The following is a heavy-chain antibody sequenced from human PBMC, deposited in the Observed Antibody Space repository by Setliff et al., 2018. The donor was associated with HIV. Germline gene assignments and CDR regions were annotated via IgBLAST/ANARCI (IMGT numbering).Heavy chain of an antibody. Sequence: SETLSLTCNVTGASIRATSYPWGWVRQAPGKGLEWIGSTYYTGNTYYNPSFKSRVTISVDTSTNQFSLRPTSVTASDTAVYFCARHYQDYVFDNWGRGTLVTVSS. CDR3: ARHYQDYVFDN. V-gene: IGHV4-39*01. J-gene: IGHJ4*02. CDR1: GASIRATSYP. D-gene: IGHD4-17*01. CDR2: TYYTGNT.